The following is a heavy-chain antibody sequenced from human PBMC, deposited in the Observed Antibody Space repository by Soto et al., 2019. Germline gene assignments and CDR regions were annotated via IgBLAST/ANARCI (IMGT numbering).Heavy chain of an antibody. J-gene: IGHJ6*03. CDR3: ARSRGYSSSWYTDYMDV. Sequence: SETLSLTCTVSGGSISSYYWSWIRQPPGKGLEWIGYIYYSGSTNYNPSLKSRVTISVDTSKNQFSLKLSSVTAADTAVYYCARSRGYSSSWYTDYMDVWGKGTTVTVSS. CDR1: GGSISSYY. D-gene: IGHD6-13*01. V-gene: IGHV4-59*01. CDR2: IYYSGST.